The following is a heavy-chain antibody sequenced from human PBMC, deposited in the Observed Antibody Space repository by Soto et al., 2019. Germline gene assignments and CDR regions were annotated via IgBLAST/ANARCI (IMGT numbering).Heavy chain of an antibody. V-gene: IGHV4-4*02. D-gene: IGHD3-10*01. CDR1: GGSISSVNW. Sequence: QVQLQESGPGLVKPSGTLSLSCAVSGGSISSVNWWSWVRQPPGKGLEWIGKIYHSGSTNYNPSLKIRFTISVDKSKNPFSLKLSSVTAAYTAVYYCARSKSYYGSGNYYSYWFDPWGQGILVTVSS. CDR3: ARSKSYYGSGNYYSYWFDP. CDR2: IYHSGST. J-gene: IGHJ5*02.